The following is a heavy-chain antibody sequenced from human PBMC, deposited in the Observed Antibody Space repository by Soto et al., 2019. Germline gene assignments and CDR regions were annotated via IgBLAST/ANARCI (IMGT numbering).Heavy chain of an antibody. V-gene: IGHV3-7*04. CDR1: GFTFSSDW. J-gene: IGHJ6*02. CDR2: IKQDRSEK. Sequence: EVQLVESGGGLVQPGGSLRLSCVASGFTFSSDWMNWVRQAPGKGLEWVANIKQDRSEKYYVDSVKGRFTISRDNAKNSLYLQMNSLRAEDTAVYYCARSWGMDVWGQGTTVTVSS. CDR3: ARSWGMDV.